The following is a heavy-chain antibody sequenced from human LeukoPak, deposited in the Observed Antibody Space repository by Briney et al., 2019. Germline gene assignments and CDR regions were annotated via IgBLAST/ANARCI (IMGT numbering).Heavy chain of an antibody. Sequence: GESLRISCQASGYTFTRNWISWVRQIPGKGLXXXXXIDPSDSYTNYSPSFQGHVTISADKSISTAYLQWSSLKASDTAMYYCAVGAAGCSSTSCYHYWGQGTLVTVSS. J-gene: IGHJ4*02. V-gene: IGHV5-10-1*01. CDR1: GYTFTRNW. CDR2: IDPSDSYT. CDR3: AVGAAGCSSTSCYHY. D-gene: IGHD2-2*01.